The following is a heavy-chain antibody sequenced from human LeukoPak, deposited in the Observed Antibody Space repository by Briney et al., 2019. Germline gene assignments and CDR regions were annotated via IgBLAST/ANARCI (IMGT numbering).Heavy chain of an antibody. V-gene: IGHV3-30-3*01. CDR2: ISYDGSNK. CDR1: GFTFSSYA. CDR3: AKDFSSGKGPDAFDI. J-gene: IGHJ3*02. D-gene: IGHD6-19*01. Sequence: GGSPRLSCAASGFTFSSYAMHWVRQAPGRGLEWVAVISYDGSNKYYADSVKGRLTISRDNSKNTLYLQMNSLRAEDTAVYYCAKDFSSGKGPDAFDIWGQGTMVTVSS.